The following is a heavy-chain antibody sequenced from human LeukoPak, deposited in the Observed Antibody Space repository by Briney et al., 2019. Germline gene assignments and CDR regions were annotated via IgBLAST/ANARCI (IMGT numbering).Heavy chain of an antibody. CDR2: ISSSSSTI. J-gene: IGHJ5*02. V-gene: IGHV3-48*04. D-gene: IGHD2-2*01. CDR1: GFTFSSYS. Sequence: GGSLRLFCAASGFTFSSYSMNWVRQAPGKGLEWVSYISSSSSTIYYADSVKGRFTISRDNAKNSLYLQMNSLRAEDTAVYYCARGGIVVVPAAMGWFDPWGQGTLVTVSS. CDR3: ARGGIVVVPAAMGWFDP.